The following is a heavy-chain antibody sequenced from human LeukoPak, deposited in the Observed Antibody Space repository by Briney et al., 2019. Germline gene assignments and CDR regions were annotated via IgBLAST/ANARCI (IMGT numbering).Heavy chain of an antibody. D-gene: IGHD3-10*02. Sequence: PGGSLRLSCATFGFPFSDFSMTWVRQAPGKGLEWISTTNSGGTTTYYAESVKGRFTISRDNFKDALYLQTSSLRVEDTAIYYCAKQSYARSLGEGGPGTLVTVSS. CDR1: GFPFSDFS. J-gene: IGHJ4*02. CDR2: TNSGGTTT. CDR3: AKQSYARSLGE. V-gene: IGHV3-23*01.